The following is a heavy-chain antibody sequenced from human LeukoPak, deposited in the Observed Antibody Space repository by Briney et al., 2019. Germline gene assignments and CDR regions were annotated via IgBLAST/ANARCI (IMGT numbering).Heavy chain of an antibody. CDR1: GFTFSAYA. V-gene: IGHV3-30*01. J-gene: IGHJ6*03. CDR2: ISYDGDSN. D-gene: IGHD3-9*01. Sequence: GTTLRLSCAASGFTFSAYAMHWVRQAPGKGLEWLAVISYDGDSNYYAGSVKSRFTISRDNPKNMVYLQMDSLRAEDTAVYYCARFPLTRATFYYYYYMDVWGRGTTVTVSS. CDR3: ARFPLTRATFYYYYYMDV.